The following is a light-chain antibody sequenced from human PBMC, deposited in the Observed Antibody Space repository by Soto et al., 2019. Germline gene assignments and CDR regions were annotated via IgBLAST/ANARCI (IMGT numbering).Light chain of an antibody. Sequence: EIVLTQSPGTLSLSPGERATLSCRASQSASSSYLAWYQQKPGQAPRLLIYGASSRATGIPDRFSGSGSGTDFTLTISRLEPEDFAVYYCQQGLTFGGGTKVDIK. CDR3: QQGLT. CDR2: GAS. V-gene: IGKV3-20*01. CDR1: QSASSSY. J-gene: IGKJ4*01.